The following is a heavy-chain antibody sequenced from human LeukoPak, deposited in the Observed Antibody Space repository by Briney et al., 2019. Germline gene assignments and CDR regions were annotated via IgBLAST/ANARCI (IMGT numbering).Heavy chain of an antibody. D-gene: IGHD6-19*01. V-gene: IGHV1-69*06. CDR3: ARDLTGSRSDWYYFDY. CDR2: IIPIFGTA. Sequence: ASVKLFCKASGGTFSSYAISWGRQAPGQGLEWMGGIIPIFGTANYAQKFQGRVTITADKSTSTAYMELSSLRSEDTAVYYCARDLTGSRSDWYYFDYWGQGTLVTVSS. CDR1: GGTFSSYA. J-gene: IGHJ4*02.